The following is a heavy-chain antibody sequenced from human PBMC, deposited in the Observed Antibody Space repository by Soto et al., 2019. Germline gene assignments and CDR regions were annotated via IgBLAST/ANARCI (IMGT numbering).Heavy chain of an antibody. V-gene: IGHV4-4*02. Sequence: QVQLQESCPGLVKPSGTLSLTCAVSGGSFTSNNWWTWVRQPPGQGLEWIGEIYRTGSTNYNPSLKSLVTISLDKSENQFSLKVTSLTAADTAVYYCASRDPGTSVDYWGQGTLVTVSS. CDR2: IYRTGST. CDR3: ASRDPGTSVDY. CDR1: GGSFTSNNW. J-gene: IGHJ4*02. D-gene: IGHD1-7*01.